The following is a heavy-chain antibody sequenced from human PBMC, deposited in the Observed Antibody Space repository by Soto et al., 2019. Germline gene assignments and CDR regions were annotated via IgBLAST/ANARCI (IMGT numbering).Heavy chain of an antibody. CDR2: IKSKTDGGTT. V-gene: IGHV3-15*01. Sequence: GGSLRLSCAASGFTFSNAWMSWVRQAPGKGLEWVGRIKSKTDGGTTDYAAPVKGRFTISRDDSKNTLYLQMNSLKTEDTAVYYCTTEVVAAVSVDYWGQGTLVTVSS. D-gene: IGHD2-15*01. CDR1: GFTFSNAW. CDR3: TTEVVAAVSVDY. J-gene: IGHJ4*02.